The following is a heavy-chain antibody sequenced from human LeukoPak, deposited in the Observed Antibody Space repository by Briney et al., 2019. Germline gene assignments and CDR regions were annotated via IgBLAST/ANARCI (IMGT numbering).Heavy chain of an antibody. CDR3: AKDTHSHTPAFFDY. V-gene: IGHV3-23*01. Sequence: GGSLRLSCAASGFTFSSYSMNWVRQAPGKGLEWVSAISGSGGSTYYADSVEGRFTISRDNSKNTLYLQMNSLRAEDTAVYYCAKDTHSHTPAFFDYWGQGTLVTVSS. CDR1: GFTFSSYS. D-gene: IGHD2-15*01. J-gene: IGHJ4*02. CDR2: ISGSGGST.